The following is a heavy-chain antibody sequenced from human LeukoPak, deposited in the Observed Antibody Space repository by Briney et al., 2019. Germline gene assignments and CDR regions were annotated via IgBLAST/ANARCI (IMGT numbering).Heavy chain of an antibody. CDR1: GFTFSDYE. CDR3: AKVAPYCSSTSCYFDAFDI. Sequence: PGGSLRPSCAASGFTFSDYEMNWVRQAPGKGLEWVSAISGSGGSTYYADSVKGRFTISRDNSKNTLYLQMNSLRAEDTAVYYCAKVAPYCSSTSCYFDAFDIWGQGTMVTVSS. J-gene: IGHJ3*02. CDR2: ISGSGGST. V-gene: IGHV3-23*01. D-gene: IGHD2-2*01.